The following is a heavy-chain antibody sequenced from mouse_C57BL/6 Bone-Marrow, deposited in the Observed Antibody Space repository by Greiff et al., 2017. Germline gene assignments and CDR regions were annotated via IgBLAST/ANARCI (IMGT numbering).Heavy chain of an antibody. J-gene: IGHJ4*01. Sequence: VQLQQSGPELVKPGASVKLSCKASGYTFTSYDINWVKQRPGQGLEWIGWIYPRDGSTKYNEKFKGKATLTVDTSSSTAYMELHSLTSEDSAVYFCARRRIIYYYAMDYWGQGTSVTVSS. CDR1: GYTFTSYD. CDR2: IYPRDGST. CDR3: ARRRIIYYYAMDY. V-gene: IGHV1-85*01.